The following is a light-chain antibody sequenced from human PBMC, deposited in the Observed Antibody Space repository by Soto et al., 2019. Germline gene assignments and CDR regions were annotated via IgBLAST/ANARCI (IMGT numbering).Light chain of an antibody. CDR3: SSYTTSNTRQIV. CDR1: SSDVGGYNY. Sequence: QSALTQPASVSGSPGQSITISCTGTSSDVGGYNYVSWYQHHPGKAPKFFIFDVSNRPSGVSNPFSGSKSGNTASLTISGLQPEDEADYYCSSYTTSNTRQIVFGTGTKVTVL. V-gene: IGLV2-14*03. CDR2: DVS. J-gene: IGLJ1*01.